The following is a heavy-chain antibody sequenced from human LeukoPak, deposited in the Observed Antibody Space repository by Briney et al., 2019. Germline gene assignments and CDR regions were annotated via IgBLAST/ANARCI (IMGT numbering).Heavy chain of an antibody. CDR3: ARAVGYSYGD. J-gene: IGHJ4*02. Sequence: ASVKYSCKASGYTFTSYYIHGVRHAPGQGLEWMGIINPSGGSTSYAQKFQGRVTMTRDTSTSTVYMELSSLRSEDTAVYYCARAVGYSYGDWGQGTLVTVSS. CDR2: INPSGGST. D-gene: IGHD5-18*01. V-gene: IGHV1-46*01. CDR1: GYTFTSYY.